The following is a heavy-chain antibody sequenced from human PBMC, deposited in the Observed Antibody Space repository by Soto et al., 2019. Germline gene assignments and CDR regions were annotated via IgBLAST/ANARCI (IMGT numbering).Heavy chain of an antibody. CDR1: GFTFSSYS. Sequence: GGSLRLSXVASGFTFSSYSMNWVRQAPGKGLEWVSSISSSSSYIYYADSVKGRFTISRDNAKNSLYLQMNSLRAEDTAVYYCARDPTIFGVVTYYYGMDVWGQGTTVTVSS. CDR3: ARDPTIFGVVTYYYGMDV. D-gene: IGHD3-3*01. J-gene: IGHJ6*02. CDR2: ISSSSSYI. V-gene: IGHV3-21*01.